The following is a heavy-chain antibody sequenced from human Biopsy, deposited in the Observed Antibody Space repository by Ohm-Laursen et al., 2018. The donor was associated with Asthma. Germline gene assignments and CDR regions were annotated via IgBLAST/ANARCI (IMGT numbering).Heavy chain of an antibody. V-gene: IGHV1-69*13. CDR2: IIPIVGTT. CDR1: GGTFSSDA. CDR3: ARDQGDFWFFDL. Sequence: GASVKVSCKASGGTFSSDAIGWVRQAPGQGLEWMGGIIPIVGTTAYAQKFQGRVTITADEATGTAYMELSSLRSEDPAVYYCARDQGDFWFFDLWGRGSLVTVSS. J-gene: IGHJ2*01. D-gene: IGHD3-16*01.